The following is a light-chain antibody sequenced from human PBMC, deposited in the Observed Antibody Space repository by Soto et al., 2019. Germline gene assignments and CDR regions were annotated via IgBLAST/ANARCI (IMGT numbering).Light chain of an antibody. J-gene: IGLJ1*01. CDR2: DVS. CDR1: SSDVGGYNY. CDR3: SSYTSSSTYV. V-gene: IGLV2-14*03. Sequence: QSALTQAASVSGSPGQSIAISCTGTSSDVGGYNYVSWYQHHPGKAPTVMIYDVSNRPSGVSDRFSGSKSGNTASLTISGLQADDEADYYCSSYTSSSTYVFGTGTKVTVL.